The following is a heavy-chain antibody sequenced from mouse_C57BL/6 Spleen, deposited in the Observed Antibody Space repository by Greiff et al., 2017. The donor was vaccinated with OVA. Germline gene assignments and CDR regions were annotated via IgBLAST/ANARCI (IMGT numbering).Heavy chain of an antibody. CDR1: GFTFSDYY. V-gene: IGHV5-16*02. Sequence: EVQLVESEGGLVQPGSSMKLSCTASGFTFSDYYMAWVRQVPEKGLEWVANINYDGSSTYYLDSLKSRFIISRDNAKNILYLQMSSLKSEDTATYYCARRLLPDYAMDYWGQGTSVTVSS. CDR3: ARRLLPDYAMDY. J-gene: IGHJ4*01. D-gene: IGHD1-1*01. CDR2: INYDGSST.